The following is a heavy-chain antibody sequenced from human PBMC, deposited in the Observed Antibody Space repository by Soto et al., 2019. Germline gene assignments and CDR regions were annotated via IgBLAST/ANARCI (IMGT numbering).Heavy chain of an antibody. J-gene: IGHJ5*02. V-gene: IGHV4-34*01. CDR2: INHSGST. CDR1: GGSFSGYY. Sequence: QVQLQQWGAGLLKPSETLSLTCAVYGGSFSGYYWSWIRQPPGKGLEWIGEINHSGSTNYNPSLKSRVTISVDTSKNQFSLKLSSVTAADTAVYYCARADWNGWFDPCGQGTLVTVSS. CDR3: ARADWNGWFDP. D-gene: IGHD1-1*01.